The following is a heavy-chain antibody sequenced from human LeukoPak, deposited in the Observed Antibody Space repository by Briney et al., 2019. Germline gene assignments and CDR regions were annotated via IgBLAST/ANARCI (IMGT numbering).Heavy chain of an antibody. D-gene: IGHD1-1*01. CDR3: AKTGNPVTGDY. Sequence: GGSLRLSCAASGFTVSSNYMSWVRQAPGKGLEWVSVIYSGGYTYYADSVKGRFTISRDNSKNTLYLQMNSLRTEDTAVYYCAKTGNPVTGDYWGQGTLVTVSS. CDR1: GFTVSSNY. V-gene: IGHV3-53*01. J-gene: IGHJ4*02. CDR2: IYSGGYT.